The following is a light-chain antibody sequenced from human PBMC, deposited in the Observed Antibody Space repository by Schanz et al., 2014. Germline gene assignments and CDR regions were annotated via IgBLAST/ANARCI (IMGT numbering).Light chain of an antibody. Sequence: EIVMTQSPATLSVSPGERATLSCRASQSVSNNLVWVQQKPGQAPRFLIYGASTRATGIPVRFSGSGSGTEFTLTISSLQSEDFAVYYCQHYNNWPLTFGQGTKLEIK. J-gene: IGKJ2*01. CDR3: QHYNNWPLT. CDR2: GAS. CDR1: QSVSNN. V-gene: IGKV3D-15*01.